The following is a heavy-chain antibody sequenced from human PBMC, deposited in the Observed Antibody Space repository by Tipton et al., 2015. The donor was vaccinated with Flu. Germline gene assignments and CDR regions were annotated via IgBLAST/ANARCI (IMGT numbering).Heavy chain of an antibody. Sequence: TLSLTCSVSGDSIGNGYYWGWIRQPPGKGLEWIGNIHRSGNTYHNPSLKSRVTISVDSSKNQFSLRLSSVTAADTAVYYCARVPYSGYEIDYWGQGTLVTVSS. CDR1: GDSIGNGYY. V-gene: IGHV4-38-2*02. CDR2: IHRSGNT. D-gene: IGHD3-22*01. J-gene: IGHJ4*02. CDR3: ARVPYSGYEIDY.